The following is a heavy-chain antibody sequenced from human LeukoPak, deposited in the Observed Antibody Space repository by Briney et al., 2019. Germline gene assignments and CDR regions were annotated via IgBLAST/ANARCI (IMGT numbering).Heavy chain of an antibody. Sequence: GGSLRLSCAASGFTFSIYSMIWVRQAPGKGLEWVSSISSSSYIYYADSVKGRFTISRDNAKNSLYLQMNSLRAEDTAVYYCARLRDYYDSSGTIVRWGQGTLVTVSS. J-gene: IGHJ4*02. V-gene: IGHV3-21*01. D-gene: IGHD3-22*01. CDR2: ISSSSYI. CDR3: ARLRDYYDSSGTIVR. CDR1: GFTFSIYS.